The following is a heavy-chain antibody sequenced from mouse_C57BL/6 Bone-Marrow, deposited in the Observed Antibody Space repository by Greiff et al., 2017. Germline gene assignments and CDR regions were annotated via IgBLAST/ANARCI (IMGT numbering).Heavy chain of an antibody. D-gene: IGHD1-1*01. Sequence: VQLQQSGAELVRPGASVKLSCTASGFNIKDDYMHWVKQRPEQGLEWIGWIDPENGDTEYASKFQGKATITADTSSNTAYLQLSSLTSEDTAVYYCTSLTTVVAPYYFDYWGQGTTLTVSS. CDR3: TSLTTVVAPYYFDY. V-gene: IGHV14-4*01. CDR2: IDPENGDT. J-gene: IGHJ2*01. CDR1: GFNIKDDY.